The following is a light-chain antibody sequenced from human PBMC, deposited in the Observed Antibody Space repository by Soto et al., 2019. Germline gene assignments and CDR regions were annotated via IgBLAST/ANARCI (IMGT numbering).Light chain of an antibody. Sequence: DIQMTQSPSSLSASVGDRVTITCRASQSISTYLNWYQQKPGKAPKLLIYAASTLQSGVPSRFSGSGSGTDFTLTISSLQPEDFATYYCQQSHSIPRTFDQGTKVEIK. J-gene: IGKJ1*01. V-gene: IGKV1-39*01. CDR1: QSISTY. CDR2: AAS. CDR3: QQSHSIPRT.